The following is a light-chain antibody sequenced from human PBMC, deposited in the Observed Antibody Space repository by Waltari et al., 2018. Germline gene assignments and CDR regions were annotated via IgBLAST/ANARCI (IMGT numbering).Light chain of an antibody. J-gene: IGLJ2*01. Sequence: QSALTQPRSVSGSPGQSVTISCPGSSSDVGGFKYVSWYQQHSGKAPKLMICDVSKRPSGVPDRFSGSKSGNTASLTISGLQAEDEADYYCCSYTSSYVVFGGGTKLTVL. V-gene: IGLV2-11*01. CDR1: SSDVGGFKY. CDR3: CSYTSSYVV. CDR2: DVS.